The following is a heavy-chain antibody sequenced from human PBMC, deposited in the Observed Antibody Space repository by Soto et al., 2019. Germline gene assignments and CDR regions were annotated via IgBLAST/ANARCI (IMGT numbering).Heavy chain of an antibody. J-gene: IGHJ6*02. D-gene: IGHD6-6*01. CDR3: ARDEIEYSSSTSVYYYGMDV. V-gene: IGHV1-69*01. CDR1: GGTFSSYA. CDR2: IIPIFGTA. Sequence: QVQLVQSGAEVKKPGSSVKVSCKSSGGTFSSYAISWVRQAPGQGLEWMGGIIPIFGTANYAQKFQGRVTSTADESTSTAYMELSSLRSEDTAVYYCARDEIEYSSSTSVYYYGMDVWGQGTTVSVSS.